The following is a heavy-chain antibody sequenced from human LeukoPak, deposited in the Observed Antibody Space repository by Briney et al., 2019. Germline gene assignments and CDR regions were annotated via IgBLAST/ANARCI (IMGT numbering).Heavy chain of an antibody. CDR2: ITATGGRT. Sequence: GGSLRFSCVASGFTFSSTAMGWVRQAPGKGLEWVSSITATGGRTHYADSVKGRFTISRDNSKNTLYLQLNSLRAEDTAIYYCAKDRRGPDAGTWYFDYWGQGTLVTVSS. CDR1: GFTFSSTA. D-gene: IGHD1-1*01. CDR3: AKDRRGPDAGTWYFDY. V-gene: IGHV3-23*01. J-gene: IGHJ4*02.